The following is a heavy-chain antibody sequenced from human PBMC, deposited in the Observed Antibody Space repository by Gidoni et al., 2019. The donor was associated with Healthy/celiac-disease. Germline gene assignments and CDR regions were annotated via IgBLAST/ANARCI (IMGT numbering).Heavy chain of an antibody. V-gene: IGHV3-48*02. J-gene: IGHJ4*02. CDR2: ISSSSSTI. CDR1: GFTFSRSS. D-gene: IGHD3-22*01. CDR3: ARVAYYDSSGYYPTFDY. Sequence: EVQLVESGGGLVQPGGSLRLACAASGFTFSRSSMTWVRQAPGKGLEWVSYISSSSSTIYYADSVKGRFTISRDNAKNSLYLQMNSLRDEDTAVYYCARVAYYDSSGYYPTFDYWGQGTLVTVSS.